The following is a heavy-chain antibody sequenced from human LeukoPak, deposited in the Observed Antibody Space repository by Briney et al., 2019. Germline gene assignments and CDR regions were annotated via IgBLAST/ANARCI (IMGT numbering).Heavy chain of an antibody. V-gene: IGHV3-30*04. CDR2: ISYHGEDI. J-gene: IGHJ4*02. CDR3: VGAKHRAYDLDY. D-gene: IGHD3-22*01. Sequence: GGSLRLSCAASGFTFSTAAMHWVRQAPGKGLDWVAVISYHGEDIYYADSVKGRFTISRDNSKNTLYLQMNSLTIEDTAVYYCVGAKHRAYDLDYWGQGTLVPV. CDR1: GFTFSTAA.